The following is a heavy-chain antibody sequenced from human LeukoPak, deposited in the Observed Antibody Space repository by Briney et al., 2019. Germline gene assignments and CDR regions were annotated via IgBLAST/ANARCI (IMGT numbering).Heavy chain of an antibody. Sequence: GGLRLSCEASGFTFNNYVMSWVRQAPGKGLEWVSAISGSGGSTYYADSVKGRFTISRDNSKNTLYLQMNSLRAEDTAVYYCAKDRVILTGDDDYWGQGTLVTVSS. CDR3: AKDRVILTGDDDY. V-gene: IGHV3-23*01. D-gene: IGHD7-27*01. CDR2: ISGSGGST. CDR1: GFTFNNYV. J-gene: IGHJ4*02.